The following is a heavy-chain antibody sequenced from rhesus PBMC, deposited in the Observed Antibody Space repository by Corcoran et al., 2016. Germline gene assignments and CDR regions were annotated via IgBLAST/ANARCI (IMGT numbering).Heavy chain of an antibody. J-gene: IGHJ6*01. V-gene: IGHV3S18*01. CDR2: ISYTGGST. D-gene: IGHD1-26*01. CDR3: ARDSITGTTRYGLDS. CDR1: GFSFSDYY. Sequence: EVQLVESGGGLAKSGGSLRLSCAASGFSFSDYYMYWVRQAPGKGLVWVSGISYTGGSTYYADSVKGRFTISRENAKNTLYLQMDSLRAEDTAVYYCARDSITGTTRYGLDSWGQGVVVTVSS.